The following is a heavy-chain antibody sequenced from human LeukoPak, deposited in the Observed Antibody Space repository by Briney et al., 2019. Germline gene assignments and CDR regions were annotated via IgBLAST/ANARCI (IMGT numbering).Heavy chain of an antibody. CDR1: GGSISSYY. V-gene: IGHV4-59*01. D-gene: IGHD1-26*01. J-gene: IGHJ4*02. Sequence: PSETLSLTCTVSGGSISSYYWSWIRQPPGKGLEWIGYIYSRGLTRGSTNYNPPLKSRVTISVDTSKNQFSLKLSSVTAADTAVYYCARDQEYSGSYYRYFDYWGQGTLVTVSS. CDR2: IYSRGLTRGST. CDR3: ARDQEYSGSYYRYFDY.